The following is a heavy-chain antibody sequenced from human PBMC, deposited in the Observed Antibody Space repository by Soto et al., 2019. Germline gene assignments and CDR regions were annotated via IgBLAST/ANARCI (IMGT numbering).Heavy chain of an antibody. CDR2: ISFDGRNQ. CDR3: AKDLYFGNNWFDP. CDR1: GFTFNSCG. D-gene: IGHD2-2*02. Sequence: GSLRLSCAASGFTFNSCGMHWVRQAPGKGLEWVAVISFDGRNQYYADSVKGRFTISRDNSKNTLYLQMYSLGTEDTAVYYCAKDLYFGNNWFDPWGQGTLVTVSS. V-gene: IGHV3-30*18. J-gene: IGHJ5*02.